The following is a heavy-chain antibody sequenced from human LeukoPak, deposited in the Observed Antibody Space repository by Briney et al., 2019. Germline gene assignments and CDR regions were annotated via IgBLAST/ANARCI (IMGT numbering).Heavy chain of an antibody. CDR2: IYYSGST. D-gene: IGHD5-24*01. J-gene: IGHJ3*02. V-gene: IGHV4-39*01. Sequence: SETLSLTCTASGGSISSSSYYWGWIRQPPGKGLEWIGSIYYSGSTYYNPSLKSRVTISVDTSKNQFSLKLSSVTAADTAVYYCATRRDGYNYGAFDIWGQGTMVTVSS. CDR3: ATRRDGYNYGAFDI. CDR1: GGSISSSSYY.